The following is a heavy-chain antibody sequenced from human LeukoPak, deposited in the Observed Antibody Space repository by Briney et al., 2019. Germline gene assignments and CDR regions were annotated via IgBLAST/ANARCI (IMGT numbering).Heavy chain of an antibody. Sequence: GGSLRLSCAASGFTFSSYAMSWVRQAPGKGLEWVSSISGSGTSTYYADSVKGRFTISRDKSKQTLYLQMNSLRSEDTAVYYCARDHSLEYRNWFDPWGQGTLVTVSS. CDR3: ARDHSLEYRNWFDP. CDR2: ISGSGTST. J-gene: IGHJ5*02. CDR1: GFTFSSYA. D-gene: IGHD3-3*01. V-gene: IGHV3-23*01.